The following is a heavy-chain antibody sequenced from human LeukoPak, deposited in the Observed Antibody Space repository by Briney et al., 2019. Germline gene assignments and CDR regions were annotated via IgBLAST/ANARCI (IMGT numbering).Heavy chain of an antibody. CDR1: GYTFTGYY. CDR2: INPNSGGT. J-gene: IGHJ4*01. Sequence: ASVKVSCKASGYTFTGYYMHWVRQAPGQGLEWMGWINPNSGGTNYAQKFQGRVTMTRDTSISTAYMELSRLRSDDTAVYYCARGSTYCSGGSCYLGIIDYWGQGTLVTVSS. CDR3: ARGSTYCSGGSCYLGIIDY. D-gene: IGHD2-15*01. V-gene: IGHV1-2*02.